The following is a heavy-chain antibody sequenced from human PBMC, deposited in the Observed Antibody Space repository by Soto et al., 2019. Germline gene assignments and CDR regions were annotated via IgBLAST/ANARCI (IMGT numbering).Heavy chain of an antibody. CDR2: ISGSAGRT. Sequence: LNPSCEACRCAVSGKGVSWVRRATGKGLEWVAIISGSAGRTYYADSVKGRFTISRDNSKNTLYLQMNSLRAEDTAVYYCAKVTSARGFYFGLDVWGQGTTVPVSS. CDR3: AKVTSARGFYFGLDV. D-gene: IGHD2-2*01. CDR1: RCAVSGKG. J-gene: IGHJ6*02. V-gene: IGHV3-23*01.